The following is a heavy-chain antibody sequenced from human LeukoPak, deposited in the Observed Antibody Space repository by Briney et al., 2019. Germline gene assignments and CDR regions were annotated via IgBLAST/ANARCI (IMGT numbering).Heavy chain of an antibody. CDR3: ARRIGSCSSTSCHNWFDP. CDR1: GFTFSSYA. D-gene: IGHD2-2*01. CDR2: ISGSGGST. Sequence: GGSLRLSCAASGFTFSSYAMSWVRQAPGKGLEWVSAISGSGGSTYYADSVKGRFTISRDNAKNSLYLQMNSLRAEDTALYHCARRIGSCSSTSCHNWFDPWGQGTLVTVSS. V-gene: IGHV3-23*01. J-gene: IGHJ5*02.